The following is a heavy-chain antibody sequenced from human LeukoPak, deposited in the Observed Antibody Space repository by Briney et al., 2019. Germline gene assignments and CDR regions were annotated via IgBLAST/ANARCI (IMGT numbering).Heavy chain of an antibody. CDR3: VGVRYSYGFSDY. CDR1: GFTVGSTY. D-gene: IGHD5-18*01. Sequence: GGSLRLSCAASGFTVGSTYMAWVRQAPGKGLDWVSFIYGDHNAFYADSVKGRFTISRDNSKNTLYLQINSLRAEDTAVYFCVGVRYSYGFSDYWGQGTLVTVSS. V-gene: IGHV3-53*01. J-gene: IGHJ4*02. CDR2: IYGDHNA.